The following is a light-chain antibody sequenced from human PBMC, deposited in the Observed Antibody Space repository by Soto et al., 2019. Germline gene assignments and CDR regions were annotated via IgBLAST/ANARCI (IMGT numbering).Light chain of an antibody. J-gene: IGKJ2*01. CDR2: KAS. V-gene: IGKV1-5*03. CDR3: QQYNSYSSST. Sequence: DIQMTQSPSTLSASVGDRVTITCRASQSIKTWLAWYQQKPGKAPELLISKASTLESGVPSRFSGSGSGTEFTLTISSLRPDDSATYYCQQYNSYSSSTFGQGTKLEIK. CDR1: QSIKTW.